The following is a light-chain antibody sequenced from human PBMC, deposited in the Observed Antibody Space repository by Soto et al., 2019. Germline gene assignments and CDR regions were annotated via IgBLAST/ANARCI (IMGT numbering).Light chain of an antibody. CDR2: GAS. V-gene: IGKV3-20*01. Sequence: EIVLTQSPGTLSLSPGERATLSCRASQSVSSSYLAWYQQKPGQAPRLLIYGASSRATGIPDRFSGSGSGTAFTLTISRLEPEDFAVYSCQQYGSSPMYTFGQGTKLEI. J-gene: IGKJ2*01. CDR1: QSVSSSY. CDR3: QQYGSSPMYT.